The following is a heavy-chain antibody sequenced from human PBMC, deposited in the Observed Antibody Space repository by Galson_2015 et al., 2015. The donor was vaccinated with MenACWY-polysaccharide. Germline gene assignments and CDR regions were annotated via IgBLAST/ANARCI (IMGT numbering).Heavy chain of an antibody. J-gene: IGHJ2*01. CDR3: VRSPVGSAGYLDL. CDR2: IDWDDRK. Sequence: PALVKPTQPLTLPCTFSGFSLSTRGMRVIWIRQPPGKALEWLARIDWDDRKFYSTSLKTRPTISKDTSKNQVILTMTNMDPVDTATYYCVRSPVGSAGYLDLWGRGTLVTVSS. D-gene: IGHD3-10*01. V-gene: IGHV2-70*04. CDR1: GFSLSTRGMR.